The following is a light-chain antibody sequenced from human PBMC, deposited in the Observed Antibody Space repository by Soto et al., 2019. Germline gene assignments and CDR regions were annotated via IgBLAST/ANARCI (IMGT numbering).Light chain of an antibody. CDR2: GAS. V-gene: IGKV3-15*01. Sequence: EIVMTQSPATLSVSPGERATLSCRASQSVSSNLAWYQQKPGQAPRLLIYGASTRATGIPARFSGSGSGTEFTLTISSLQSEYFSVYYYQQYNNWPPWTVGQGTKVEIK. J-gene: IGKJ1*01. CDR3: QQYNNWPPWT. CDR1: QSVSSN.